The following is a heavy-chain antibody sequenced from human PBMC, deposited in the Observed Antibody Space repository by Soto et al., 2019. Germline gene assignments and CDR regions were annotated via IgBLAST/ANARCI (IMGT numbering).Heavy chain of an antibody. J-gene: IGHJ4*02. CDR1: SGYISDSNW. V-gene: IGHV4-4*02. Sequence: SETQSITCAVSSGYISDSNWWSWVRQAPGKELEWIGEIYSSGSTGYNPSLKSRVTMSVDKSKNLFSLKLTSVTAADTAVYYCAREAGYAGRGYFVDSWGQGTQVTVSS. CDR2: IYSSGST. D-gene: IGHD3-9*01. CDR3: AREAGYAGRGYFVDS.